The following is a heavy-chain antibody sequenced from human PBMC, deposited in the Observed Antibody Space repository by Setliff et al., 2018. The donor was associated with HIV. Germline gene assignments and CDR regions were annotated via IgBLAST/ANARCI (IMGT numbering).Heavy chain of an antibody. V-gene: IGHV3-23*01. Sequence: GGSLRLSCAASGFTFSSYAMSWVRQAPGKGLEWVSAISGSGGSTYYAESVKGRFTISKDNSKNTLYLQMSSLRDGDTAVYYCAKVFFFGVDAFDIWGQGTMVTVSS. CDR3: AKVFFFGVDAFDI. J-gene: IGHJ3*02. D-gene: IGHD3-10*01. CDR2: ISGSGGST. CDR1: GFTFSSYA.